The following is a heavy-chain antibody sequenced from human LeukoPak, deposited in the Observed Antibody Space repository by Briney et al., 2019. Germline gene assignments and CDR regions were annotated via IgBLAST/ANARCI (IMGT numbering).Heavy chain of an antibody. CDR3: ARGYGSGSYWWFDP. Sequence: EASVKVSCKASGGTFSSYAISWVRQAPGQGLEWMGGIISIFGTANYAQKFQGRVTITTDESTSTAYMELSSLRSEDTAVYYCARGYGSGSYWWFDPWGQGTLVTVSS. CDR1: GGTFSSYA. V-gene: IGHV1-69*05. CDR2: IISIFGTA. D-gene: IGHD3-10*01. J-gene: IGHJ5*02.